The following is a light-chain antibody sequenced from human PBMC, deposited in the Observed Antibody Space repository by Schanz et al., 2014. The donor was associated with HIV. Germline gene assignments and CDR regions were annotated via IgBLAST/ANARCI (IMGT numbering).Light chain of an antibody. CDR1: SSDVGGYNY. V-gene: IGLV2-14*01. J-gene: IGLJ2*01. Sequence: QSALTQPASVSGSPGQSITISCTGTSSDVGGYNYVSWYQQHPGKAPKLMIYDVTKRPSGVSNRFSGSKSGNTASLTISGLQAEDEADYYCQSHDNNLSGSGVFGGGTKLTVL. CDR2: DVT. CDR3: QSHDNNLSGSGV.